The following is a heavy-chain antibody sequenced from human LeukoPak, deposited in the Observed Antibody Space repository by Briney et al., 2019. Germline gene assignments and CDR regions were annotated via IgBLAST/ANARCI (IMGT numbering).Heavy chain of an antibody. Sequence: SETLSLTCTVSGGSISSYYWSWIRQPPGKGLEWIGYIYYSGSTNYNPSLKSRVTISVDTSKNQFSLKLSSVTAADTAVYYCAREEGITFYYGMDVWGQGTTVTVSS. D-gene: IGHD3-16*01. CDR1: GGSISSYY. J-gene: IGHJ6*02. CDR3: AREEGITFYYGMDV. CDR2: IYYSGST. V-gene: IGHV4-59*12.